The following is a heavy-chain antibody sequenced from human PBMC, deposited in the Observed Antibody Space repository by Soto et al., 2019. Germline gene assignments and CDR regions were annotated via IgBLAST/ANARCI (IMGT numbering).Heavy chain of an antibody. CDR1: GFTFSGSA. Sequence: EVQLVESGGGLVQPGGSLKLSGAASGFTFSGSATHWVRQASGKGLEWVGRIRDRSNNYATAYAASVKGRFTISRDDSKNTTYLQMNSLKTEDTAVYYSSNLVGYNIGKWGQGTLVTVSS. D-gene: IGHD5-12*01. V-gene: IGHV3-73*02. J-gene: IGHJ4*02. CDR3: SNLVGYNIGK. CDR2: IRDRSNNYAT.